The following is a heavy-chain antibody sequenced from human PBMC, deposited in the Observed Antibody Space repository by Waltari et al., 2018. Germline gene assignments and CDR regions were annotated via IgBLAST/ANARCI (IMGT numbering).Heavy chain of an antibody. D-gene: IGHD5-12*01. Sequence: QVQLVESGGGVVQPERSLRLSCAASGFRFHSYAMHWVRQAPGKGLEWVAVIWYDGSNRYYAVSVKGRFTISRDNFRNTVYLQMNSLRAEDTAVYYCARDRRQVFRYIDYWGQGILVTVSS. CDR1: GFRFHSYA. CDR2: IWYDGSNR. CDR3: ARDRRQVFRYIDY. V-gene: IGHV3-33*01. J-gene: IGHJ4*02.